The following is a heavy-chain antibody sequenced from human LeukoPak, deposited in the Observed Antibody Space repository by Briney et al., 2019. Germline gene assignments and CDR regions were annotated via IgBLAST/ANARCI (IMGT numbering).Heavy chain of an antibody. Sequence: PSETLSLTCTVSGGSISSHYWCWIRQPPGKGLEWIGYIYYSGSTNYNPSLKSRVTISVDTSKNQFSLKLSSVTAADTAVYYCARLLPHIWSGYYRSAFDIWGQGTMVTVSS. J-gene: IGHJ3*02. D-gene: IGHD3-3*02. CDR2: IYYSGST. CDR3: ARLLPHIWSGYYRSAFDI. V-gene: IGHV4-59*11. CDR1: GGSISSHY.